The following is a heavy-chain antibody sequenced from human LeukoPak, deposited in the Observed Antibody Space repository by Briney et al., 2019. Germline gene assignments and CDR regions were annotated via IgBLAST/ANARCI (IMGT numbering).Heavy chain of an antibody. CDR3: ARGLRFLEWLLSV. V-gene: IGHV1-2*06. J-gene: IGHJ4*02. D-gene: IGHD3-3*01. CDR2: INPNSGGT. Sequence: ASVKVSCKASGYTFTGYYMHWVRQAPGQGLEWMGRINPNSGGTNYAQKFQGRVTMTRETSISTAYMELSRLRSDDTAVYYCARGLRFLEWLLSVWGQGTLVTVSS. CDR1: GYTFTGYY.